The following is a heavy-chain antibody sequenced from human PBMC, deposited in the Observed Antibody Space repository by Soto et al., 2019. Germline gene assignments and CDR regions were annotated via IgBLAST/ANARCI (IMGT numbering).Heavy chain of an antibody. CDR1: GFTFSSYG. D-gene: IGHD3-16*01. Sequence: QAGGSLRLSCAASGFTFSSYGMHWVRQAPGKGLEWVAVISYDGSNKYYADSVKGRFTISRDNSKNTLYLQMNSLRAEDTAVYYCAKGGVGARYYYYGMDVWGQGTTVTVSS. V-gene: IGHV3-30*18. CDR2: ISYDGSNK. CDR3: AKGGVGARYYYYGMDV. J-gene: IGHJ6*02.